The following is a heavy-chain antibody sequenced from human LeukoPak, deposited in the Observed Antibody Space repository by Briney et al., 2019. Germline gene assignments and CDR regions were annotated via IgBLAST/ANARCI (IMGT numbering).Heavy chain of an antibody. D-gene: IGHD5-12*01. CDR3: ARIPYSGYEYRGFAY. CDR2: IIPIFDAV. Sequence: SVKVSCKAYGGTFSTYGISWVRQAPGQGLEWMGGIIPIFDAVDYAQKFQGRVTITADKSTSTAYMEMSSLRSEDTAMYYCARIPYSGYEYRGFAYWGQGTLVTVSS. CDR1: GGTFSTYG. J-gene: IGHJ4*02. V-gene: IGHV1-69*06.